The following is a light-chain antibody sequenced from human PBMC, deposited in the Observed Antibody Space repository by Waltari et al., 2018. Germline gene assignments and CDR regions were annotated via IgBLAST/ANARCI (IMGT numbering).Light chain of an antibody. V-gene: IGKV4-1*01. CDR1: PALFYTSNNNNY. CDR2: WAS. Sequence: DIVMTQSPDSMAGSLGERATINCTASPALFYTSNNNNYLAWYQQKPGQPPTLLIHWASTRESGVPDRFSGSGSGTDFTLTISSLQAEDVAVYYCQQYYKSPLTFGQGTRLEIK. J-gene: IGKJ5*01. CDR3: QQYYKSPLT.